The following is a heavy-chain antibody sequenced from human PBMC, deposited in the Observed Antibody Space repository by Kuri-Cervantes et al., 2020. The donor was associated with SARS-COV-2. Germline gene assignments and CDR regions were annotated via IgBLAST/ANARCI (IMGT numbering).Heavy chain of an antibody. J-gene: IGHJ6*02. D-gene: IGHD3-3*01. V-gene: IGHV1-18*04. Sequence: ASVKVSCKASGYTFTSYGISWVRQAPGQGLEWMGWISAYNGNTNYAQKLQGRVTMTTDTSTSTAYMELSSLRSEDTAVYYCARGRFLEWLPNYYYYYGMDVWGQGTTVTVSS. CDR2: ISAYNGNT. CDR1: GYTFTSYG. CDR3: ARGRFLEWLPNYYYYYGMDV.